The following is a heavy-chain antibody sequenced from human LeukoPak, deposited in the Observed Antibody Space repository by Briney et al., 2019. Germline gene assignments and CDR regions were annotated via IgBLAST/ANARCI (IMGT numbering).Heavy chain of an antibody. J-gene: IGHJ4*02. Sequence: GESLKISCKGSGYSFTNYWIVWVRQMPGRGLEYMGFIYPGDSNTRYSPSFQGQVTISADKSISTAYLQWSSLKASDTAMYYCATAYSSSWYPYYLNYWGQGTLVTVSS. CDR3: ATAYSSSWYPYYLNY. CDR1: GYSFTNYW. V-gene: IGHV5-51*01. CDR2: IYPGDSNT. D-gene: IGHD6-13*01.